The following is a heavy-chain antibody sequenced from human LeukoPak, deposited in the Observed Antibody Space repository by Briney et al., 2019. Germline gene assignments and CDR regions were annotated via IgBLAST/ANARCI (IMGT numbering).Heavy chain of an antibody. CDR3: ARVGQLWLLFPPLC. Sequence: PGRSLRLSCAASGFTFSSYGMHWVRQAPGKGLEWVAVIWYDGGNKYNADSVKGRFTISRDNSKNTLYLQMNSLRAEDTAVYYCARVGQLWLLFPPLCWGQGTLVTVSS. CDR1: GFTFSSYG. J-gene: IGHJ4*02. CDR2: IWYDGGNK. V-gene: IGHV3-33*01. D-gene: IGHD5-18*01.